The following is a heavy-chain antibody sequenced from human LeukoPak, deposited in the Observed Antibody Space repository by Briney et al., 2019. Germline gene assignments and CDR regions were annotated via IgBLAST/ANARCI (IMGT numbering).Heavy chain of an antibody. CDR1: GFTFSSYS. D-gene: IGHD3-10*01. V-gene: IGHV3-48*01. CDR3: ARGAYSGRSSYFDY. Sequence: GGSLRLSCAASGFTFSSYSIYWVRQAPGKGLEWMSYISSSSVIDYADSVKGRFTVSRDNAKNSLFLQMNSLRAEDTAVYYCARGAYSGRSSYFDYWGQGTLVTVSS. CDR2: ISSSSVI. J-gene: IGHJ4*02.